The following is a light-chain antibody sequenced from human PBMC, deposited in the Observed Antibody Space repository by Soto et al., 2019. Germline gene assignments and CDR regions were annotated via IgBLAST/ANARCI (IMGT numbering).Light chain of an antibody. Sequence: DIPMTQSPSTLSASVGARVTITCRASQSMGTWLAWYQQKPGKAPKLLIYDASTLEGGVPSRFSGSGSGTEFTLTISSLQPDDFATYYCQQYYSFLYPFGQGTKLEIK. J-gene: IGKJ2*01. V-gene: IGKV1-5*01. CDR1: QSMGTW. CDR2: DAS. CDR3: QQYYSFLYP.